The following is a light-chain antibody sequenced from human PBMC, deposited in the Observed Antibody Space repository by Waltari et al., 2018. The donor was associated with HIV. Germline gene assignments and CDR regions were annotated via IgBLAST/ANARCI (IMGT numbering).Light chain of an antibody. V-gene: IGKV2-30*01. J-gene: IGKJ2*01. CDR3: MQGIHWPYT. Sequence: DVVMTRSPLSLPVALGQPASISCRCSQSLVYSDGDTYLSWFQQRPGQAPRRLIYKVSNRYSGVPDRFSGSGAGTNFTLKISRVEAEDVKIYYCMQGIHWPYTFGQGTKLEIK. CDR2: KVS. CDR1: QSLVYSDGDTY.